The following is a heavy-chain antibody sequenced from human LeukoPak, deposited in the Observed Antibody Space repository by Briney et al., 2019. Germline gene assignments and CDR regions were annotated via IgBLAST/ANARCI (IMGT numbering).Heavy chain of an antibody. CDR1: GFTFDDYG. V-gene: IGHV3-20*04. Sequence: GGSLRLSCAASGFTFDDYGMSWVRQAPGKGLEWVSGINWNGGSTGYADSVKGRFTISRDNAKNSLYLQTNSLRAEDTALYYCARERYDSSGYYYVEFDYWGQGTLVTVSS. J-gene: IGHJ4*02. D-gene: IGHD3-22*01. CDR2: INWNGGST. CDR3: ARERYDSSGYYYVEFDY.